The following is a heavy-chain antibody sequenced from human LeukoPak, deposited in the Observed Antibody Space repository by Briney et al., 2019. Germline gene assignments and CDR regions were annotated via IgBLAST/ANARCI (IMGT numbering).Heavy chain of an antibody. V-gene: IGHV4-61*02. D-gene: IGHD2-21*01. CDR2: IYTSGST. J-gene: IGHJ4*02. CDR1: GGSISSGSYY. CDR3: ATATCGGDCHYIDY. Sequence: SQTLSLTCTVSGGSISSGSYYWSWIRQPAGKGLEWIGRIYTSGSTNYNPSLKSRVTISVDTSKNQFSLKLSSVTAADTAVYYCATATCGGDCHYIDYWGQGTLVTVSS.